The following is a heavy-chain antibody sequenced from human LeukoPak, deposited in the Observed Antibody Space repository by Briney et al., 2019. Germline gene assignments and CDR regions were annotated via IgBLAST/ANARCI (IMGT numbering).Heavy chain of an antibody. V-gene: IGHV3-7*01. J-gene: IGHJ4*02. D-gene: IGHD3-3*01. CDR3: ARANYDFWSGLVGD. Sequence: GGSLRLSCAASGFTFGSSWMIWVRQAPGEGLEWVANINHRGSDQRYVDSVKGRFTISRDNAKNSLYLQMNSLRAEDTAVYYCARANYDFWSGLVGDWGQGTLVTVSS. CDR2: INHRGSDQ. CDR1: GFTFGSSW.